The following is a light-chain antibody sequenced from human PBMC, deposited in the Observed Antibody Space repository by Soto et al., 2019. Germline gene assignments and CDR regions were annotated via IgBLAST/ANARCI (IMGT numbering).Light chain of an antibody. CDR2: DAS. CDR1: QSVSSY. J-gene: IGKJ4*01. CDR3: QQRSNGPSLT. Sequence: EIVLTQSPATLSLSPGERATLSCRASQSVSSYLAWYQQKPGQAPRLLIYDASNRATGIQARFSGSGYGTDFTLTISSLEPEDFAVYYCQQRSNGPSLTFGGGTKVEIK. V-gene: IGKV3-11*01.